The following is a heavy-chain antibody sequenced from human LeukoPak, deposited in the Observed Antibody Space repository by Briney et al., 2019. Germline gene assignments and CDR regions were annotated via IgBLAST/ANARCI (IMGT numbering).Heavy chain of an antibody. CDR2: LSGSGGDT. CDR1: GLTFCHNA. J-gene: IGHJ4*02. V-gene: IGHV3-23*01. CDR3: AKDSRDYNFRTGYYFDY. Sequence: GGSLRVSCVASGLTFCHNAMAWVRQAPGKRLEWVSALSGSGGDTFYADSVKGRFTISRDNSKNTLYLQLSSLRPDDTAVYYCAKDSRDYNFRTGYYFDYWGQGTLVTVSS. D-gene: IGHD5-24*01.